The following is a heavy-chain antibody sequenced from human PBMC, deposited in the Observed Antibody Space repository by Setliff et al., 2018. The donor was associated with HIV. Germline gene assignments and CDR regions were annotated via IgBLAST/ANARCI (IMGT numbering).Heavy chain of an antibody. CDR3: ARVRSYGSAYDAFDV. D-gene: IGHD3-10*01. J-gene: IGHJ3*01. Sequence: SETLSLTCTVSGGSISSSSYYWAWIRQPPGKGLEWIGSVFYSGSAYYNASLKSRVTISVDTSKNQFSLNLNSVTAADTAVYYCARVRSYGSAYDAFDVWGPGTMVTVSS. CDR2: VFYSGSA. V-gene: IGHV4-39*01. CDR1: GGSISSSSYY.